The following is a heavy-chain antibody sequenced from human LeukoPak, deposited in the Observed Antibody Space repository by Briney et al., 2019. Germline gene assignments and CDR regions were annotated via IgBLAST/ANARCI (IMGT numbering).Heavy chain of an antibody. CDR3: ARLRYFDWYEWEFDP. D-gene: IGHD3-9*01. CDR2: IKQDGSEK. V-gene: IGHV3-7*05. J-gene: IGHJ5*02. CDR1: GFTFSSYW. Sequence: GGSLRLSCAASGFTFSSYWMSWVRQAPGKGLEWAANIKQDGSEKYYVDSVKGRFTISRDNAKNSLYLQMNSLRAEDTAVYYCARLRYFDWYEWEFDPWGQGTLVTVSS.